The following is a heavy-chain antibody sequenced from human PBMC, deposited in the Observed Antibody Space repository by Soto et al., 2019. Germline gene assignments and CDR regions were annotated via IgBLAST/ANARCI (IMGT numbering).Heavy chain of an antibody. D-gene: IGHD3-16*01. Sequence: QVQLVQSGDEVKKPGASVKVSCKASGYIFVNYGIAWVRQAPRQGLEWMGWISPYTGNTHSARKVQGRLTMTTDTSTRTAYMDLGSLTSDDTAVYYCVMVDNYVTPTPQDVWGQGTTVTVSS. J-gene: IGHJ6*02. CDR1: GYIFVNYG. CDR2: ISPYTGNT. CDR3: VMVDNYVTPTPQDV. V-gene: IGHV1-18*01.